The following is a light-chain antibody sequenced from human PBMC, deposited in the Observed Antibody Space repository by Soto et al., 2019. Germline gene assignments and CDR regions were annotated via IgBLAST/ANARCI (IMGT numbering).Light chain of an antibody. CDR1: SSDIGVYNH. Sequence: QSALTQPASVTGSPGRSITISCTGTSSDIGVYNHVSWYQQHPGKAPKLMIYDVSNRPSGVSNRFSGSKSGNTASLTISGLQPEDEADYYCSSFTGTSTNYVFGTGTKVIVL. CDR3: SSFTGTSTNYV. J-gene: IGLJ1*01. V-gene: IGLV2-14*01. CDR2: DVS.